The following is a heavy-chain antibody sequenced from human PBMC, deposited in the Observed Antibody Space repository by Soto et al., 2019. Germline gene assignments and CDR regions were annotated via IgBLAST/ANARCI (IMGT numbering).Heavy chain of an antibody. CDR2: ITSSSSTI. D-gene: IGHD2-15*01. CDR1: GFTFSSYS. V-gene: IGHV3-48*01. CDR3: AKGSPVVAAVDWFDP. Sequence: AGALSLSCAASGFTFSSYSMNWVRQAPGKGLEWVSYITSSSSTIYYADSVKGRFTISRDNSKNTLYLQMNSLRAEDTAVYYCAKGSPVVAAVDWFDPWGQGTLVTVSS. J-gene: IGHJ5*02.